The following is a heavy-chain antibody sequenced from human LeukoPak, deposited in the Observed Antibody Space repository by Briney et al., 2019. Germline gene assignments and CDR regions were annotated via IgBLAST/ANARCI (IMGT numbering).Heavy chain of an antibody. CDR2: IYYSGST. Sequence: PSETLSLTCTVSGGSISSYYWSWIRQPPGKGLEWIGYIYYSGSTYYNPSLKSRVTISVDTSKNQFSLKLSSVTAADTAVYYCARDGRISPYYGMDVWGQGTTATVSS. D-gene: IGHD1-26*01. J-gene: IGHJ6*02. CDR3: ARDGRISPYYGMDV. V-gene: IGHV4-59*01. CDR1: GGSISSYY.